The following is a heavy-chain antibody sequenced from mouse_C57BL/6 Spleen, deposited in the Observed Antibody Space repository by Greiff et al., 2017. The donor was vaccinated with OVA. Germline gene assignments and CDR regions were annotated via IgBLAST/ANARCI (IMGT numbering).Heavy chain of an antibody. J-gene: IGHJ4*01. CDR2: IDPSDSYT. CDR3: ASYYGSSGGAMDY. V-gene: IGHV1-69*01. D-gene: IGHD1-1*01. CDR1: GYTFTSYW. Sequence: QVQLQQPGAELVMPGASVKLSCKASGYTFTSYWMHWVKQRPGQGLVWIGEIDPSDSYTNYNQKVKGKSTLTVDKSSSTAYMQLSSLTSEDSAVYYCASYYGSSGGAMDYWGQGTSVTVSS.